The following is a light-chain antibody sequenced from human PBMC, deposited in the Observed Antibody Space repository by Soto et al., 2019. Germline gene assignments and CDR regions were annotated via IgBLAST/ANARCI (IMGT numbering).Light chain of an antibody. J-gene: IGKJ3*01. Sequence: DIQMTQSPSSLSASVGDRVTITCQASHDITSFLNWYQHKPGKAPKLLIYDASILEAGVPSRFSGSGAGTDFTFTISRLQPEDVATYYCQKCDYPPIFGPGTTVDLK. CDR3: QKCDYPPI. CDR2: DAS. V-gene: IGKV1-33*01. CDR1: HDITSF.